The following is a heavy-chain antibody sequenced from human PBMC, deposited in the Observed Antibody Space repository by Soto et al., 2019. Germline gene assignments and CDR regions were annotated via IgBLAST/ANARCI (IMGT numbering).Heavy chain of an antibody. J-gene: IGHJ4*02. D-gene: IGHD1-1*01. Sequence: QSPGKGLEWLSYIISSSSYTHYADSVEGRFTISRDNAKNSLYLQMNSLRAEDTAVYYCTGGQDNLAVNFDYWGQGTPVTVSS. CDR3: TGGQDNLAVNFDY. CDR2: IISSSSYT. V-gene: IGHV3-11*03.